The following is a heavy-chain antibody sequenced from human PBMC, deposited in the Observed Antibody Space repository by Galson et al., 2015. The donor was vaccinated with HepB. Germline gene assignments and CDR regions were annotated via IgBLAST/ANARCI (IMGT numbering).Heavy chain of an antibody. D-gene: IGHD3-3*01. V-gene: IGHV3-30*18. CDR2: ISYDGSNK. CDR1: GFTFSSYG. CDR3: AKEGGDWDFWSGSSDY. J-gene: IGHJ4*02. Sequence: SLRLSCAASGFTFSSYGMHWVRQAPGKGLEWVAVISYDGSNKYYADSVKGRFTISRDNSKNTLYLQMNSLRAEDTAVYYCAKEGGDWDFWSGSSDYWGQGTLVTVSS.